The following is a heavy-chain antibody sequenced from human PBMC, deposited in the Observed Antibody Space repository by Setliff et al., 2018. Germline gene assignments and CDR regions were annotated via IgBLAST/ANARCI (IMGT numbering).Heavy chain of an antibody. CDR3: ASSYCSSTSCHYYFDY. CDR2: IYHSGST. CDR1: GGSISSSNW. Sequence: SETLSLTCAASGGSISSSNWWSWVRQPPGKGLEWIGEIYHSGSTNYNPSLKSRVTISVDTSKNQFSLKLSSVTAADTAVYYCASSYCSSTSCHYYFDYWGQGTLVTVSS. V-gene: IGHV4-4*02. D-gene: IGHD2-2*01. J-gene: IGHJ4*02.